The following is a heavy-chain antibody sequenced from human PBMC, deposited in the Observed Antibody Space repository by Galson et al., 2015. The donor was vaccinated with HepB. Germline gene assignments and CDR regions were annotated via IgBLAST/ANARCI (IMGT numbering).Heavy chain of an antibody. Sequence: SLRLSCAASGFTFSSYGMHWVRQAPGKGLEWVAVISYDGSNKYYADSVKGRFTISRDNSKNTLYLQMNSLRAEDTAVYYCAKVLGLRYFDWLLSYYYYGMDVWGQGTTVTVSS. CDR2: ISYDGSNK. V-gene: IGHV3-30*18. CDR3: AKVLGLRYFDWLLSYYYYGMDV. CDR1: GFTFSSYG. J-gene: IGHJ6*02. D-gene: IGHD3-9*01.